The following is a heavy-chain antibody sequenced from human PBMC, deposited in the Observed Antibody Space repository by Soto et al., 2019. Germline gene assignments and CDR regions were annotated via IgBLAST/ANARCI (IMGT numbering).Heavy chain of an antibody. CDR3: TTDVLYDRSGYYRDY. V-gene: IGHV3-15*01. J-gene: IGHJ4*02. Sequence: GSLRLSCAASGXTFSNACMSCVRQAPGQGLEWVGRIKSKTDGGTTDYAAPMKDRITISRDDSKKQLYLQMNSVKTEDSAVYYCTTDVLYDRSGYYRDYWGQGTLGTVSS. CDR2: IKSKTDGGTT. CDR1: GXTFSNAC. D-gene: IGHD3-22*01.